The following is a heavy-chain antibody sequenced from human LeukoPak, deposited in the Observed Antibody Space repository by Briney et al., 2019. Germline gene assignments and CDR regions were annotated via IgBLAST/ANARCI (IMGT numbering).Heavy chain of an antibody. J-gene: IGHJ5*02. V-gene: IGHV4-34*01. Sequence: SETLSLTCAVYGGSFSGYYWSWIRQPPGKGLEWIGEINHSGSTNYNPSLKSRVTISVDTPKNQFSLKLSSVTAADTAVYYCARVQDWFDPWGQGSLVTVSS. D-gene: IGHD4-11*01. CDR1: GGSFSGYY. CDR2: INHSGST. CDR3: ARVQDWFDP.